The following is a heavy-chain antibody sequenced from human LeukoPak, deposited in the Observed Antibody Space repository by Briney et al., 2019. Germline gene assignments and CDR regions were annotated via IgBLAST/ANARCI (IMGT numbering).Heavy chain of an antibody. CDR2: IIPIFGTA. CDR3: ARGGGGYYYDSSDTSDAFDI. Sequence: SVQVSCKASGGTFSSYAISWVRQAPGQGLEWMGGIIPIFGTANYAQKFQGRVTITADESTRTAHMELSSLRSEDTAVYYCARGGGGYYYDSSDTSDAFDIWGQGTMVTVSS. V-gene: IGHV1-69*13. CDR1: GGTFSSYA. D-gene: IGHD3-22*01. J-gene: IGHJ3*02.